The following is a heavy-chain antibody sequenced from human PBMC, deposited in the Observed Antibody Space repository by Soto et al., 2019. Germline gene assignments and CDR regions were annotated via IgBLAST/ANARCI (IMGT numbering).Heavy chain of an antibody. D-gene: IGHD3-3*01. J-gene: IGHJ3*02. CDR2: ISGSGGST. V-gene: IGHV3-23*01. Sequence: GGSLRLSCAASGFTFSSYAMSWVRQAPGKGLEWVSAISGSGGSTYYADSVKGRFTISRDNSKNTLYLQMNSLRAEDTAVYYCAKDGKIFGVVRLLDDAFDIWGQGTMVTVSS. CDR1: GFTFSSYA. CDR3: AKDGKIFGVVRLLDDAFDI.